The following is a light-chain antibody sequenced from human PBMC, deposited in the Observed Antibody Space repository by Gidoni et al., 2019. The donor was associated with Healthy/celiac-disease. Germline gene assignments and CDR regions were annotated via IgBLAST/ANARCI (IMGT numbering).Light chain of an antibody. Sequence: DIVMTQSPLSLPVTPGEPASISCRSSQSLLHSNGYNYLDWYLQKPGQSPQLLIYLGSNRASGVPDRFRGSGSGTDFTLKISRVEAEDVGVYYCMQALQTPWTFXQXTKVEIK. CDR2: LGS. J-gene: IGKJ1*01. V-gene: IGKV2-28*01. CDR3: MQALQTPWT. CDR1: QSLLHSNGYNY.